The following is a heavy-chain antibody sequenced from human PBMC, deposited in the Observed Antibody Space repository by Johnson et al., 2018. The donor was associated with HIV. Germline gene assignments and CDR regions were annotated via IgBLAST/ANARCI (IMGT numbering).Heavy chain of an antibody. J-gene: IGHJ3*02. V-gene: IGHV3-66*02. Sequence: VQLVESGGGVVQPGRSLRLSCAASGFTFSSSAMSWVRQAPGKGLEWVSVIYSGGGTYYEDSVKGRFTISRDNSKNTLYLQMNSLRPQDTAVYYCARTRQGAFDIWGQVTMVTVSS. CDR3: ARTRQGAFDI. CDR2: IYSGGGT. CDR1: GFTFSSSA.